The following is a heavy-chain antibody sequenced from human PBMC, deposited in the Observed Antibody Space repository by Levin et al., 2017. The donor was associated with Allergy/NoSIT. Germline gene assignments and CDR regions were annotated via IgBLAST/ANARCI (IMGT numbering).Heavy chain of an antibody. V-gene: IGHV4-59*08. D-gene: IGHD6-19*01. Sequence: GSLRLSCSVSGGSMNSYYWSWIRHPPGKGLEWIGYIYYSGNTNYNPSLKSRVTILVDTSKNQFSLKLSSVTAADTAVYFCARCRGYSTGWNDRFEYYFDYWGQGALVTVSS. CDR2: IYYSGNT. J-gene: IGHJ4*02. CDR1: GGSMNSYY. CDR3: ARCRGYSTGWNDRFEYYFDY.